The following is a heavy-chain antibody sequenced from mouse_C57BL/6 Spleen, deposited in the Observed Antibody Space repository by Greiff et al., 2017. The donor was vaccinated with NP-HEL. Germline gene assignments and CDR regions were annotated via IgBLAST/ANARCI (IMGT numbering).Heavy chain of an antibody. J-gene: IGHJ2*01. D-gene: IGHD1-1*01. V-gene: IGHV1-82*01. CDR1: GYAFSSSW. CDR3: ARSLITTVVPYYFDY. CDR2: IYPGDGDT. Sequence: QVQLKESGPELVKPGASVKISCKASGYAFSSSWMNWVKQRPGKGLEWIGRIYPGDGDTNYNGKFKGQATLTEDKSSSTAYMQLSSLTSEDSAVYFCARSLITTVVPYYFDYWGQGTTLTVSS.